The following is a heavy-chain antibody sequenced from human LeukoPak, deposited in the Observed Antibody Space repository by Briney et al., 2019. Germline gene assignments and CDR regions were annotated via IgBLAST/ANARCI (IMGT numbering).Heavy chain of an antibody. CDR1: RYTFTDYY. J-gene: IGHJ5*02. V-gene: IGHV1-2*02. CDR2: INPNSGGT. Sequence: ASVKVSCKASRYTFTDYYMHWVRQAPGQGLEWMGWINPNSGGTNYAQKVQGRVTMTRDTSISTAYMELSRLRSDDTAVYYCARGGWSLGYCSSSSCLDWFDPWGQGTLVTVSP. CDR3: ARGGWSLGYCSSSSCLDWFDP. D-gene: IGHD2-2*01.